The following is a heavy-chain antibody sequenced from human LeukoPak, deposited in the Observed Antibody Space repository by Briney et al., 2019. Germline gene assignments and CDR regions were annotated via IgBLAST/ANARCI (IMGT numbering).Heavy chain of an antibody. CDR3: ARDWYYSSSWYFDY. Sequence: GASVKVSCKASGYTFTSYGISWVRQAPGQGLEWMGWISAYNGNTNYAQKLQGRVTMTTDTSTSTAYMELRSLRSDDTAVCYCARDWYYSSSWYFDYWGQGTLVTVSS. CDR1: GYTFTSYG. CDR2: ISAYNGNT. D-gene: IGHD6-13*01. V-gene: IGHV1-18*04. J-gene: IGHJ4*02.